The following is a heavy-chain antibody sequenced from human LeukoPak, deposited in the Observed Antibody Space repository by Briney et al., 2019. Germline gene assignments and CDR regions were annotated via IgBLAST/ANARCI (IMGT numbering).Heavy chain of an antibody. V-gene: IGHV5-51*01. CDR1: GYSFTSYW. D-gene: IGHD5-18*01. CDR2: IYPGGSDT. Sequence: GESLKISCKGSGYSFTSYWIGWVRQMPGKGLEWMGIIYPGGSDTRYSPSFQGQVTISADKSISTAYLQWSSLKASDTAMYYCAISPTAMVGLINYWGQGTLVTVSS. CDR3: AISPTAMVGLINY. J-gene: IGHJ4*02.